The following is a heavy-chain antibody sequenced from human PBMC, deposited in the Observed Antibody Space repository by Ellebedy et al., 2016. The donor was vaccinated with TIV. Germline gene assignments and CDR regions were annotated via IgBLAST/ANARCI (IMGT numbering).Heavy chain of an antibody. J-gene: IGHJ3*01. CDR1: GLTFSSHA. Sequence: GESLKISCAASGLTFSSHAMSWVRQAPGKGLEWVSSISGSGGNTYYADSVKGRFTISRDNSKDTVYLQMNSLRAEDTAVYYCVRDRGRPDSFDLWGRGTMVIVSS. CDR3: VRDRGRPDSFDL. V-gene: IGHV3-23*01. CDR2: ISGSGGNT.